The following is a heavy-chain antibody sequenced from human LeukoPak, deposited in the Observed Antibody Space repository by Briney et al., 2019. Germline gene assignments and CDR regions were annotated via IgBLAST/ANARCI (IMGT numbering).Heavy chain of an antibody. Sequence: PGRSLRLSCAASGFTFSSYAMHWVRQAPGKGLEWVAVISYDGSNKYYADSVKGRFTISRDNSKNTLYLQMNSLRAEDTAEYYCARGHDAFDIWGQGTMVTVSS. V-gene: IGHV3-30-3*01. CDR3: ARGHDAFDI. CDR2: ISYDGSNK. J-gene: IGHJ3*02. CDR1: GFTFSSYA.